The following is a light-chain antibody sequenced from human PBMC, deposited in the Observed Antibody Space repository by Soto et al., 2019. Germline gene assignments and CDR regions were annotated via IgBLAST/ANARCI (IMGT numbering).Light chain of an antibody. J-gene: IGKJ5*01. V-gene: IGKV1D-12*01. Sequence: DIQMTQSPSSVSASLGDSITIXXRASQGISSWLAWYQQKPGKAPKLXIYAASSLQSGGPSRFSGSGAGTHFTLTISSLQPEDFATYYCQQANAFPLTFGQGTRLDIK. CDR3: QQANAFPLT. CDR2: AAS. CDR1: QGISSW.